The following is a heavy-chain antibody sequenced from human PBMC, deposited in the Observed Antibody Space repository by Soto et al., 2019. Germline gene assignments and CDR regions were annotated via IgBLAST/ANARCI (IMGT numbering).Heavy chain of an antibody. CDR3: AREVRGYCSGGSCYYYFDY. V-gene: IGHV1-8*01. J-gene: IGHJ4*02. Sequence: QVQLVQSGAEVKKPGASVKVSCKASGYTFTSYDINWVRQATGQGLEWMGWMNPNSGNTVYAQKFQGRVTMTRNTSISTAYMELSSLRSEDTAVYYCAREVRGYCSGGSCYYYFDYWGQGTLVTVSS. CDR2: MNPNSGNT. D-gene: IGHD2-15*01. CDR1: GYTFTSYD.